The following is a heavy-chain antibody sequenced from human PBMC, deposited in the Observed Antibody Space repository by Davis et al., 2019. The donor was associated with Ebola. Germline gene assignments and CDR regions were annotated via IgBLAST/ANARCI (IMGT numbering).Heavy chain of an antibody. J-gene: IGHJ4*02. V-gene: IGHV3-23*01. CDR3: AKEGPYCGGDCYGFFDY. Sequence: PGGSLRLSCVASGFTFASDAMSWVRQAPGKGLEWVSVITGSGRTTYYADSVKGRFTISRDNSRNTLYLQMNSLRAGDTAVYYCAKEGPYCGGDCYGFFDYWGQGTLVTVSS. CDR2: ITGSGRTT. CDR1: GFTFASDA. D-gene: IGHD2-21*02.